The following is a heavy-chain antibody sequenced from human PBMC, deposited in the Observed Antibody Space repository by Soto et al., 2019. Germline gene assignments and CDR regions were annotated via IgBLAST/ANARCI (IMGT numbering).Heavy chain of an antibody. CDR3: AREKSYDFWIGYSNYYFDY. CDR2: IKQDGTEQ. D-gene: IGHD3-3*01. Sequence: GGSLRLPCAASGFTLSNYWMSWVPQAPGKGLAWVADIKQDGTEQYYVDSVKGRFTISRDNAKNSLYLQMNSLRAEDTAVYYCAREKSYDFWIGYSNYYFDYWGQGALVTVSS. J-gene: IGHJ4*02. V-gene: IGHV3-7*03. CDR1: GFTLSNYW.